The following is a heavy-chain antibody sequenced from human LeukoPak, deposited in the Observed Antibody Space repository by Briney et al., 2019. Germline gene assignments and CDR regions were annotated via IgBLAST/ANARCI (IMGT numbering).Heavy chain of an antibody. CDR2: IYHSGST. J-gene: IGHJ5*02. Sequence: SETLSLTCAVSGGSISSGGYSWSWIRQPPGKGLEWIGYIYHSGSTYYNPSLKSRVTISVDRSKNQFSLKLSSVTAADTAVYYCARGYYDILTGYSWFDPWGQGTLVTVSS. D-gene: IGHD3-9*01. CDR3: ARGYYDILTGYSWFDP. V-gene: IGHV4-30-2*01. CDR1: GGSISSGGYS.